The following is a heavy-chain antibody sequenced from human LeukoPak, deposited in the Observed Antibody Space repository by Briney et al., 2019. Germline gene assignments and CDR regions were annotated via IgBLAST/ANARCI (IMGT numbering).Heavy chain of an antibody. Sequence: PSETLSLTCTVSGGSISSSSYYWGWIRQPPGKGLEWIGTIYYSGSTYYNPSLKSRVTISVDTSKNQFSLKLSSVTAADTAVYYCARDLSPYSSKNVDNWFDPWGQGTLVTVSS. V-gene: IGHV4-39*07. J-gene: IGHJ5*02. D-gene: IGHD6-19*01. CDR3: ARDLSPYSSKNVDNWFDP. CDR1: GGSISSSSYY. CDR2: IYYSGST.